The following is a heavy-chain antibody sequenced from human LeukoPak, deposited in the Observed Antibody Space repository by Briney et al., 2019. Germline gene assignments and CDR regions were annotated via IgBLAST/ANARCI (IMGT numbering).Heavy chain of an antibody. CDR3: ARDGGATTDFDY. Sequence: SQTLSLTCTVSGGSIRSGGYFWSWIRQHPGKGLEWIGYIYYSGSTYYNPSLKSRVTISLDTSKNQFSLKLTSVTAADTAVYYCARDGGATTDFDYWGQGTLVTVSS. CDR1: GGSIRSGGYF. CDR2: IYYSGST. J-gene: IGHJ4*02. D-gene: IGHD4-11*01. V-gene: IGHV4-31*03.